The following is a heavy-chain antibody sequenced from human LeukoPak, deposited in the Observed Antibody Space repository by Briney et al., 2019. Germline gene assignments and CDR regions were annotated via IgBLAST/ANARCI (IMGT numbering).Heavy chain of an antibody. Sequence: PSETLSLTCTVSGGSFSSSSDYWGWIRQPPGKGLEWIGSIFYSGNTHYNPSLKSRVTISVDTSKNQFSLKLSSVTAADTAVYYCARDDGSGYWGQGTLVTVS. CDR3: ARDDGSGY. V-gene: IGHV4-39*07. CDR2: IFYSGNT. CDR1: GGSFSSSSDY. D-gene: IGHD3-10*01. J-gene: IGHJ4*02.